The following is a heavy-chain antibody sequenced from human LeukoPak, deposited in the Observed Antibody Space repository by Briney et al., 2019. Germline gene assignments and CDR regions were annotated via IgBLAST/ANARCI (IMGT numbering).Heavy chain of an antibody. V-gene: IGHV3-30*18. CDR1: GFTFSSYG. CDR2: ISSDGSNK. D-gene: IGHD1-26*01. CDR3: AKRYSADWYYFDY. Sequence: GRSLRLSCAASGFTFSSYGMHWVRQAPGKGLEWVAVISSDGSNKYYADSVKGRFTISRDNSKNTLYLQMNSLRADDTAVYYCAKRYSADWYYFDYWGQGTLVTVSS. J-gene: IGHJ4*02.